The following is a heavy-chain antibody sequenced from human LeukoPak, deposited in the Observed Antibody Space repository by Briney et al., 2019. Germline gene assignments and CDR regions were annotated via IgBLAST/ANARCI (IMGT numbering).Heavy chain of an antibody. Sequence: GGSLRLSCAASGFTFSSYGMHWVRQAPGKGLEWVALIRYDGSHKKSAESVKGRFTISRGNSKNTLYLQMNSLIAKDTAVYYFAKSYYGSGSNGIDYWGQGTLVTVSS. CDR3: AKSYYGSGSNGIDY. CDR1: GFTFSSYG. J-gene: IGHJ4*02. V-gene: IGHV3-30*02. CDR2: IRYDGSHK. D-gene: IGHD3-10*01.